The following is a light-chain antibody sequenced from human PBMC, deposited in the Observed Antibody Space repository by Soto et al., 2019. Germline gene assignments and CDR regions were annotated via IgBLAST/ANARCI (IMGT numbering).Light chain of an antibody. V-gene: IGKV1-5*03. CDR2: KAS. CDR1: QSIGSW. CDR3: QQYHSYSLLT. Sequence: DIQLTQSPSTLSASVGDRVTITCRASQSIGSWLAWYQQKPGKAPKLLIYKASSLASGVPSRFIGSASGTEYTLTLSSLQPDDFATFYFQQYHSYSLLTFGQGTQVEIK. J-gene: IGKJ1*01.